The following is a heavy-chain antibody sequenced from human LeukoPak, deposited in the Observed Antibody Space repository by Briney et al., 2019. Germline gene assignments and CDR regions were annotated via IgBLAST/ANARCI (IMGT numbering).Heavy chain of an antibody. CDR1: GFTFSSYG. Sequence: PGGSLRLSCAASGFTFSSYGMHWVRQAPGKGLEWVAFIRYDGSNKYYADSVKGRFTISRDNSKNTLYLQMNSLRAEDTAVYYCAKGRSIAVAGTFDYWGQGTLVTVSS. CDR2: IRYDGSNK. D-gene: IGHD6-19*01. J-gene: IGHJ4*02. V-gene: IGHV3-30*02. CDR3: AKGRSIAVAGTFDY.